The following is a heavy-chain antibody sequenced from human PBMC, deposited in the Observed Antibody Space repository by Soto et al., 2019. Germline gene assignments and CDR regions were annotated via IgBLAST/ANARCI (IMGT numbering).Heavy chain of an antibody. CDR1: GFTVSSNY. CDR3: ARDLRGSGSYSDSYYYYMDV. D-gene: IGHD3-10*01. V-gene: IGHV3-53*04. CDR2: IYSGGST. Sequence: GGSLRLSCAASGFTVSSNYMSWVRQAPGKGLEWVSVIYSGGSTYYADSVKGRFTISRHNSKNTLYLQMNSLRAEDTAVYYCARDLRGSGSYSDSYYYYMDVWGKGTTVTVSS. J-gene: IGHJ6*03.